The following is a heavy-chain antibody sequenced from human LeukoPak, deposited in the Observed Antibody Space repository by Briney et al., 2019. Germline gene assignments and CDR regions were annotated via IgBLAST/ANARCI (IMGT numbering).Heavy chain of an antibody. J-gene: IGHJ4*02. D-gene: IGHD1-26*01. CDR2: ISSGGKSI. CDR3: ARDLTWELESTSDY. Sequence: PGGSLKLSCGASGFNFSTYSMNWVRQAPGKGLEWVSYISSGGKSIAYADSVKGRFTISRDNAKNSLYLQMNSLRAEDTAVYYCARDLTWELESTSDYWGQGTLVTVSS. V-gene: IGHV3-48*04. CDR1: GFNFSTYS.